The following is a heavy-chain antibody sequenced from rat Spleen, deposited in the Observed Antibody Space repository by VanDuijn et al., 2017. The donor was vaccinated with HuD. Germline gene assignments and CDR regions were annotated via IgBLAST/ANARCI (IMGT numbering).Heavy chain of an antibody. D-gene: IGHD4-3*01. J-gene: IGHJ2*01. CDR1: GFTFNNYW. Sequence: EVQLVESGGGLVQPGRSLKLSCVASGFTFNNYWMTWIRQAPTKGLEWVASISSDGNTPYYRDSVKGRFTISRENAKRILYLQMDSLRSEDTATYYCARHNSGYGVMDAWGQGVMVTVSS. CDR3: ARHNSGYGVMDA. V-gene: IGHV5-29*01. CDR2: ISSDGNTP.